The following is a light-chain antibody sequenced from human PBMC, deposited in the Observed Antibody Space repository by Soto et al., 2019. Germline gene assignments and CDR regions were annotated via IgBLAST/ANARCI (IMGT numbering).Light chain of an antibody. Sequence: EIVLTQSPATLSLSPGERATLSCRASQSVSSYLAWYQQKPGQAPRLLIYDASNRATGIPARFSGGGSGKDFTLTISSLEPEDFAVDYCQQRFNWPRFTFGQGTKLEIK. J-gene: IGKJ2*01. CDR3: QQRFNWPRFT. CDR2: DAS. V-gene: IGKV3-11*01. CDR1: QSVSSY.